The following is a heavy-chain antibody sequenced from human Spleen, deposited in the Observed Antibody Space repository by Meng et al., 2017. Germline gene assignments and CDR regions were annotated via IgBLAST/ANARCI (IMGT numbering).Heavy chain of an antibody. Sequence: ASAKVSCKVRGYTLSKLSMHWLRPAPGKGLEWMGGLDPEDGETIYAQKFQGRVTITADKSTSTAYMELSSLRSEDTAVYYCARAQITILNGMDVWGQGTTVTVSS. CDR1: GYTLSKLS. D-gene: IGHD3-3*01. J-gene: IGHJ6*02. CDR2: LDPEDGET. CDR3: ARAQITILNGMDV. V-gene: IGHV1-24*01.